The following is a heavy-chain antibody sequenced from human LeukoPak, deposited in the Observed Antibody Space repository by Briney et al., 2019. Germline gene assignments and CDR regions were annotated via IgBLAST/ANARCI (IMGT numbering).Heavy chain of an antibody. D-gene: IGHD3-9*01. CDR1: GYSSTTYW. Sequence: GESLKISCKGSGYSSTTYWISWVRQMSGKGLEWMGTIDPSDSYTKYSPTFQGHVTISADKSISTAYLQWSSLKASDTAVYYCARSLFDYDILTGHDYWGQGTLVTVS. V-gene: IGHV5-10-1*01. J-gene: IGHJ4*02. CDR3: ARSLFDYDILTGHDY. CDR2: IDPSDSYT.